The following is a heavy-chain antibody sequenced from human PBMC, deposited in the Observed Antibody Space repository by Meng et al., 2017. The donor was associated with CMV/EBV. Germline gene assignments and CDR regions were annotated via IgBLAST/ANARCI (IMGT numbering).Heavy chain of an antibody. J-gene: IGHJ4*02. CDR2: ISGSGGST. D-gene: IGHD2-2*01. CDR3: ASLGDIVVVPAAIRFDY. CDR1: GFTFSSYA. Sequence: GEGLKISCAASGFTFSSYAMSWVRQAPGKGLEWVSAISGSGGSTYYADSVKGRFTISRDNSKNTLYLQMNSLRAEDTAVYYCASLGDIVVVPAAIRFDYWGQGTLVTVSS. V-gene: IGHV3-23*01.